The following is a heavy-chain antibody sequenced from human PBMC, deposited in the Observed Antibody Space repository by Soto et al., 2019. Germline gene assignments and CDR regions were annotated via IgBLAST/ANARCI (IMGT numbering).Heavy chain of an antibody. CDR1: GYSFTKFA. Sequence: QVQLVQSGAEVKKPGTSVIHSCKASGYSFTKFAVQWVRQALGQRLEWMGWINAGNGNTKYSQKFQDRLTITRDASANIAYMDLRSLTSEDTAVYYCARGIWVATTASYYFDSWGQGTQVTVSP. J-gene: IGHJ4*02. CDR3: ARGIWVATTASYYFDS. V-gene: IGHV1-3*01. D-gene: IGHD5-12*01. CDR2: INAGNGNT.